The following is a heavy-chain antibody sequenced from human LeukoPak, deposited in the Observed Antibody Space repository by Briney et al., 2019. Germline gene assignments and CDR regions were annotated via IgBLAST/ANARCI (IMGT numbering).Heavy chain of an antibody. Sequence: SETLSLTCTVSGGSISSGGYYWSWIRQPPGKGLEWIGYIYHSGSTYYNPSLKSRVTISVDRSKNQFSLKLSSVTAADTAVYYCASVPRFLEWLSLYWGQGTRVTVSS. CDR1: GGSISSGGYY. CDR3: ASVPRFLEWLSLY. CDR2: IYHSGST. D-gene: IGHD3-3*01. V-gene: IGHV4-30-2*01. J-gene: IGHJ4*02.